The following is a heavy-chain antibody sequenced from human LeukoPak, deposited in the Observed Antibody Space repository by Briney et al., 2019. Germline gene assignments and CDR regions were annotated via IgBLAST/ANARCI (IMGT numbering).Heavy chain of an antibody. D-gene: IGHD1-7*01. CDR3: ARGRHNNWNYVSANKFDY. V-gene: IGHV4-30-4*07. CDR2: IYYSGST. Sequence: RSSQTLSLTCAVSGGSISSGGYSWSWIRQPPGKGLEWIGYIYYSGSTYYNPSLKSRVTISVDTSKNQFSLKLSSVTAADTAVYYCARGRHNNWNYVSANKFDYWGQGTLVTVSS. CDR1: GGSISSGGYS. J-gene: IGHJ4*02.